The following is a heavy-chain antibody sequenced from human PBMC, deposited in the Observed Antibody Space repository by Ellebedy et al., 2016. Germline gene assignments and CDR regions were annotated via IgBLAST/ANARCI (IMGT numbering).Heavy chain of an antibody. CDR1: GFTFSSYS. J-gene: IGHJ4*02. D-gene: IGHD1-26*01. CDR2: IKQDGSEK. Sequence: GESLKISCAASGFTFSSYSMNWVRQAPGKGLEWVANIKQDGSEKYYVDSVKGRFTISRDNAKNSLYLQMNSLRAEDTAVYYCAREARPRGDFDYWGQGTLVTVSS. V-gene: IGHV3-7*03. CDR3: AREARPRGDFDY.